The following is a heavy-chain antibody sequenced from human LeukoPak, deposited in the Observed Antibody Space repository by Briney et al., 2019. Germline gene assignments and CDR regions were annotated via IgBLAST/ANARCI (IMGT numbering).Heavy chain of an antibody. CDR2: IYYSGNS. CDR1: GGSISPFY. D-gene: IGHD6-6*01. CDR3: ARVRIAARPFDS. J-gene: IGHJ4*02. V-gene: IGHV4-59*01. Sequence: PSETLSLTCSVSGGSISPFYCSWIRQPPGKGLEWIGYIYYSGNSDYNPSLKSRVTISVDTSKNRFSLKLSSVTAADTAVYYCARVRIAARPFDSWSQGTLVTVSS.